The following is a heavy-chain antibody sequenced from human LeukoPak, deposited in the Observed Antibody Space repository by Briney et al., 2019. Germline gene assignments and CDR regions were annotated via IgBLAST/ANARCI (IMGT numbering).Heavy chain of an antibody. CDR3: ARFPGSGSYFVDYYYGMDV. CDR2: IWYDGSNK. V-gene: IGHV3-33*01. CDR1: GFTFSSYG. D-gene: IGHD3-10*01. Sequence: GRSLRLSCAASGFTFSSYGMHWVRQAPGKGLEWVAVIWYDGSNKYYADSVKGRFTISRDNSKNTLYLQMNSLRAEDTAVYYCARFPGSGSYFVDYYYGMDVWGQGTTVTVSS. J-gene: IGHJ6*02.